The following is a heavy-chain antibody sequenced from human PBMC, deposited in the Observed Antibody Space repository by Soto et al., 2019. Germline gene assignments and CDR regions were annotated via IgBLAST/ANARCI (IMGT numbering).Heavy chain of an antibody. J-gene: IGHJ4*02. CDR3: ARAAPAYYYGSESYLDY. CDR2: ISSSGSTR. D-gene: IGHD3-10*01. V-gene: IGHV3-11*01. CDR1: GFTFSDYY. Sequence: PGGSLRLSCAASGFTFSDYYMNWIRQAPGKGLEWVSYISSSGSTRYYADSVKGRLTISRDNAKNSLYLQMNSLRAEDTAVYFFARAAPAYYYGSESYLDYWGQGTLVTVSS.